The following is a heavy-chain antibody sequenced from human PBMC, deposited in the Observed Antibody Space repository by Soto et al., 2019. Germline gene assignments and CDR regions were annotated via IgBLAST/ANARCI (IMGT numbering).Heavy chain of an antibody. CDR1: GGSISSGGYY. V-gene: IGHV4-31*03. CDR3: ARSYYDFWSGYYSDYYYGMDV. CDR2: IYYSGST. Sequence: NPSETLSLTCTVSGGSISSGGYYWSWIRQHPGKGLEWIGYIYYSGSTYYNPSLKSRVTISVDTSKNQFSLKLSSVTAADTAVYYCARSYYDFWSGYYSDYYYGMDVWGQGTTVTVSS. J-gene: IGHJ6*02. D-gene: IGHD3-3*01.